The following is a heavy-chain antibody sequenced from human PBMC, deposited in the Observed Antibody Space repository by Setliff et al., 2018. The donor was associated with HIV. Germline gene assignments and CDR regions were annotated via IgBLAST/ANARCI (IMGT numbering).Heavy chain of an antibody. Sequence: GGSLRLSCAASGFTFSSYGMHWVRQAPGKGLEWVAVIWYDGSNKYYADSVKGRFTISRDNSKNTLYLQMNSLRAEDTAVYYCARAVLRYCTSTSCPRVDAFDIWGQGTMVTVSS. CDR2: IWYDGSNK. J-gene: IGHJ3*02. CDR3: ARAVLRYCTSTSCPRVDAFDI. D-gene: IGHD2-2*01. V-gene: IGHV3-33*01. CDR1: GFTFSSYG.